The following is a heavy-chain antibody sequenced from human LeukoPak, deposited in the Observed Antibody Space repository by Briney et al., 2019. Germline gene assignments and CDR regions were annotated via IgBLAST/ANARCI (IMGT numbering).Heavy chain of an antibody. Sequence: PSETLSLTCTVSGGSISSYYWSWIRQPPGKGLEWIGYIYYSGSTNYNPSLKSRVTISVDTSKNQFSLKLSSVTAADTAVYYCARATRRAAAGTRAFDIWGQGTMVTVSS. CDR1: GGSISSYY. J-gene: IGHJ3*02. CDR2: IYYSGST. CDR3: ARATRRAAAGTRAFDI. D-gene: IGHD6-13*01. V-gene: IGHV4-59*01.